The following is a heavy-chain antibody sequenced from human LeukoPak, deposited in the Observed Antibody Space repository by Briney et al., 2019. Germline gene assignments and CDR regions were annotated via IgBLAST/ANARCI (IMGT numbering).Heavy chain of an antibody. V-gene: IGHV3-7*01. J-gene: IGHJ4*02. CDR1: GFTFSSYW. D-gene: IGHD2-2*01. CDR2: IRQDGIER. Sequence: GGSLRLSCAASGFTFSSYWMSWVRQAPGKGLEWVANIRQDGIERYYVDSVKGRFTISRDNAKNSLYLQMNSLRAEDTAVYYCASRRCTSTSCFADYWGQGTLVTVSS. CDR3: ASRRCTSTSCFADY.